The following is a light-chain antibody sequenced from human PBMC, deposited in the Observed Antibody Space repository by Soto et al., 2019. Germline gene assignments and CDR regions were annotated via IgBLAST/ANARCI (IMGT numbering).Light chain of an antibody. CDR2: DAS. Sequence: EIVLTQSPGTLSLSPGERATLSCRASQSVSDNYLAWYQQKPGQAPRLLIYDASSRATGIPDRFSGSGSGTDFTLTICRLEPEDFAVYYCQQYGTSPLYTFGQGTKLEIK. CDR1: QSVSDNY. V-gene: IGKV3-20*01. CDR3: QQYGTSPLYT. J-gene: IGKJ2*01.